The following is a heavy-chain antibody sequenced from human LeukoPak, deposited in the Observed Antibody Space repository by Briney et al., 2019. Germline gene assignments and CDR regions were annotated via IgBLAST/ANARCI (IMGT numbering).Heavy chain of an antibody. CDR3: ARAPDCSSTSCYYYSGMDV. CDR1: GFTFSDYY. D-gene: IGHD2-2*01. J-gene: IGHJ6*04. Sequence: PGGSLRLSCAASGFTFSDYYMSWIRQAPGKGLEWVSYISSSSSYTNYADSVKGRFTISRDNAKNSLYLQMNSLRAEDTAVYYCARAPDCSSTSCYYYSGMDVWGKGTTVTVSS. CDR2: ISSSSSYT. V-gene: IGHV3-11*06.